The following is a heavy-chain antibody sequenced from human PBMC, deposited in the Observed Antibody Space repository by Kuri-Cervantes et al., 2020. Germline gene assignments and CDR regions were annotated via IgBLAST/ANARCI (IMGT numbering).Heavy chain of an antibody. J-gene: IGHJ3*02. CDR3: ARDRTNDYDFWSGYRGGAFDI. V-gene: IGHV3-21*01. CDR2: ISSSSSYI. CDR1: GFTFSSYS. Sequence: GGSLRLSCATSGFTFSSYSMNWVRQAPGKGLEWVSSISSSSSYIYYADSVKGRFTISRDNAKNTLYLQMSSLRVEDTAVYFCARDRTNDYDFWSGYRGGAFDIWGQGTMVTVSS. D-gene: IGHD3-3*01.